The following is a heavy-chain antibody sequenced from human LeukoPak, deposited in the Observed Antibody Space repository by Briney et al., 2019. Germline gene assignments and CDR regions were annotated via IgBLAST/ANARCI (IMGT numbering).Heavy chain of an antibody. D-gene: IGHD7-27*01. Sequence: PGGSLRLSCAASGFTFSSYWMNWARQAPGKGLEWVASINHNGNVNYYVDSVKGRFTISRDNAKNSLYLQMSNLRAEDTAVYYCARDSGELSYVDYWGQGTLVTVSS. V-gene: IGHV3-7*03. CDR1: GFTFSSYW. J-gene: IGHJ4*02. CDR2: INHNGNVN. CDR3: ARDSGELSYVDY.